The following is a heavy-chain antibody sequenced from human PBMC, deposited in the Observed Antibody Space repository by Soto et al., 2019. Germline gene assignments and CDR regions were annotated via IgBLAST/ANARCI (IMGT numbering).Heavy chain of an antibody. CDR3: AKDSGRGSADYFFDY. J-gene: IGHJ4*02. Sequence: GGSLRLFCAASGFTFSAYGMHWVRQAPGKGLEWVAVISYDGGNKYHADSVKGRFTISRDNSKNTLYLQMNSLRAEDTAVHYCAKDSGRGSADYFFDYWGQGILVTVSS. V-gene: IGHV3-30*18. CDR1: GFTFSAYG. D-gene: IGHD3-10*01. CDR2: ISYDGGNK.